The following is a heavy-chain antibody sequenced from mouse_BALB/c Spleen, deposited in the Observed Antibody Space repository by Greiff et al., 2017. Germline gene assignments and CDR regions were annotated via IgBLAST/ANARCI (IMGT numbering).Heavy chain of an antibody. CDR2: INPYNGDT. CDR1: GYSFTGYF. D-gene: IGHD2-1*01. CDR3: ARCYGNQYYYAMDY. V-gene: IGHV1-20*02. J-gene: IGHJ4*01. Sequence: EVQLQQSGPELVKPGASVKISCKASGYSFTGYFMNWVMQSHGKSLEWIGRINPYNGDTFYNQKFKGKATLTVDKSSSTAHMELRSLASEDSAVYYCARCYGNQYYYAMDYWGQGTSVTVSS.